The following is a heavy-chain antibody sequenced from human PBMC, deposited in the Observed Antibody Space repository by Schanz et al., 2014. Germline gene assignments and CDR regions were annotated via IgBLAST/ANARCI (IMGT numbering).Heavy chain of an antibody. CDR1: GFSFSSYG. J-gene: IGHJ6*02. V-gene: IGHV3-30*02. Sequence: QVQLVESGGGVVQPGGSLRLSCAASGFSFSSYGMHWVRQAPGKGLEWVAFIWHDGRIKYYADSVKGRFTISRDNSKNTLYLQMNSLRAEDTAVYYCAKDPYGMDVWGQGTTVTVSS. CDR2: IWHDGRIK. CDR3: AKDPYGMDV.